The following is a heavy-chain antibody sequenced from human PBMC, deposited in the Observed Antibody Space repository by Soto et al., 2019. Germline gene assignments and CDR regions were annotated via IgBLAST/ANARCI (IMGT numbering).Heavy chain of an antibody. J-gene: IGHJ4*02. D-gene: IGHD1-26*01. CDR3: AGGRDGDKSGY. CDR1: GGSFSNSAYY. V-gene: IGHV4-31*03. CDR2: IRYTGST. Sequence: QVQLQESGPGLVKPSQTLSLTCTVSGGSFSNSAYYWNWLRQHPGKGLEWIGYIRYTGSTSYNPSLKSRLTISLDTSKSQFSLHLSSVTAADTAVYYCAGGRDGDKSGYWGQGTLVSVSS.